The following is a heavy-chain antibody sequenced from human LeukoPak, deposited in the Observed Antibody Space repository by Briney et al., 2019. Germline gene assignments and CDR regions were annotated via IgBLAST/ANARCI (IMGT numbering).Heavy chain of an antibody. CDR2: IKQDGSEK. CDR3: ARGSNSAFDY. Sequence: GGSLRLSWAAAALTLSNDWTNWARQAPGKGLEWVANIKQDGSEKYYVDSVKGRFTISRDNAKNSLYLQMNSLRAEDTAVYYCARGSNSAFDYWGQGTLVTVSS. V-gene: IGHV3-7*04. J-gene: IGHJ4*02. CDR1: ALTLSNDW. D-gene: IGHD6-6*01.